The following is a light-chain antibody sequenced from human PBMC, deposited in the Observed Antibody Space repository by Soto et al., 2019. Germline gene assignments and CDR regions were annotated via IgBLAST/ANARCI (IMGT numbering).Light chain of an antibody. Sequence: QSVPTQPPTASGSTGQAVTISCTGNSRNVGGYDYGSWYQQHPGKAPKLMIYEVSKRPSGVPDRFSGSKSGNTASLTFAGLQAEDEADYYCSSYAGSNNCHVFATGTKVTVL. CDR2: EVS. V-gene: IGLV2-8*01. CDR1: SRNVGGYDY. CDR3: SSYAGSNNCHV. J-gene: IGLJ1*01.